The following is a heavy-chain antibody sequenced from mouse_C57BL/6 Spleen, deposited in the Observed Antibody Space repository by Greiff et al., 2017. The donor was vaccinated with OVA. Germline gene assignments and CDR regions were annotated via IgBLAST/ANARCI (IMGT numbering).Heavy chain of an antibody. Sequence: VQLQQSGAELVKPGASVKLSCTASGFNIKDYYMHWVKQRTEQGLEWIGRIDPEDGGTKYAQKFQGKATITADTSSNTAYLHLSSRRSKDTAVYYCARNYSYFDVWGPGTTVTVSS. CDR1: GFNIKDYY. CDR3: ARNYSYFDV. J-gene: IGHJ1*01. V-gene: IGHV14-2*01. CDR2: IDPEDGGT.